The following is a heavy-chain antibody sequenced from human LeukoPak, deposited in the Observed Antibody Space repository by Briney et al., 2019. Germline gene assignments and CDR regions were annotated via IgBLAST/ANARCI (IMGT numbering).Heavy chain of an antibody. CDR2: INPNSGGT. D-gene: IGHD5-24*01. CDR3: ARVRPSVRDGYNNDY. V-gene: IGHV1-2*06. J-gene: IGHJ4*02. CDR1: GYTFTGYY. Sequence: ASVKVSCKASGYTFTGYYMHWVRQAPGQGLEWMGRINPNSGGTSYAQKFQGRVTMTRDTSISTAYMELSRLRSDDTAVYYCARVRPSVRDGYNNDYWGQGTLVTVSS.